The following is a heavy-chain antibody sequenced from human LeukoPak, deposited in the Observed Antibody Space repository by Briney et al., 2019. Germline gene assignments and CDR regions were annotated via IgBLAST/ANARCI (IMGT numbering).Heavy chain of an antibody. CDR3: AKDLGGYVSLYFDS. CDR2: IWYVGSNK. J-gene: IGHJ4*02. CDR1: RVTFSSYG. Sequence: PGRSLRLSCAASRVTFSSYGMHSVRQAPGKGLEGVAVIWYVGSNKYYADSVKGRFTISRDNSKNPLYLQMNSLRAEDTAVYYCAKDLGGYVSLYFDSWGQGALVTVSS. V-gene: IGHV3-33*06. D-gene: IGHD5-12*01.